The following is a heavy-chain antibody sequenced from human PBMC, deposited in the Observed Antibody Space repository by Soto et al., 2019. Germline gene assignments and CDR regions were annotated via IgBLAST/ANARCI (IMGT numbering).Heavy chain of an antibody. V-gene: IGHV1-69*04. D-gene: IGHD1-26*01. CDR2: IIPILGIA. J-gene: IGHJ3*02. Sequence: GASVKVSCKASGGTFSSYTISWVRQAPGQGLEWMGRIIPILGIANYAQKFQGRVTITADKSTSTAYMELSSLRSEDTAVYYCARDPPLRSDAFDIWGQGTMVTVSS. CDR3: ARDPPLRSDAFDI. CDR1: GGTFSSYT.